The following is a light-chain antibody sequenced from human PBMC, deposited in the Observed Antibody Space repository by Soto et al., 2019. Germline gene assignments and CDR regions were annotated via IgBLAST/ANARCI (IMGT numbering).Light chain of an antibody. CDR2: EVS. CDR3: SSYAGSNNYV. V-gene: IGLV2-8*01. Sequence: QSALTQPPSASGSPGQSVTISCTGTSSDVGGYNYVSWYQQHPGKAPNLMMYEVSKRPSGVPDRFSGPKSGNTASLTVSGLQAEDEADYYCSSYAGSNNYVFGTGTKVTVL. J-gene: IGLJ1*01. CDR1: SSDVGGYNY.